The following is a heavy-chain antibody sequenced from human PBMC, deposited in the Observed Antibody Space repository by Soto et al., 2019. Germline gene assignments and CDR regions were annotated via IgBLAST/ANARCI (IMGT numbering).Heavy chain of an antibody. D-gene: IGHD4-17*01. CDR2: IRVRGGST. V-gene: IGHV1-46*01. CDR3: VRELDGGNWLGP. CDR1: GYSFTSYY. Sequence: QVQLVQSGAEVRKPGASVKVSCEASGYSFTSYYIHWVRQAPGQGLEWMGIIRVRGGSTTYAQKFQGEVTMTRDTSTSTVYMELSSLRSEDTAVYYCVRELDGGNWLGPWGQGTLVTVSS. J-gene: IGHJ5*02.